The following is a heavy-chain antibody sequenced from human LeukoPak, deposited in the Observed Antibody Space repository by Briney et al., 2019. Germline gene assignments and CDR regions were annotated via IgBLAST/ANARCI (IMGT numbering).Heavy chain of an antibody. CDR1: GFTFSSYA. V-gene: IGHV3-30*04. CDR3: ARDGVEYSGYGYYDY. CDR2: ISYDGRNK. Sequence: PGGSLRLSCAASGFTFSSYAMHWVRQAPGKGLEWVTVISYDGRNKYYTDSVKGRFSISRDNSKNTLYVQMNSLRTEDTAVYYCARDGVEYSGYGYYDYWGQGTLVTVSS. D-gene: IGHD5-12*01. J-gene: IGHJ4*02.